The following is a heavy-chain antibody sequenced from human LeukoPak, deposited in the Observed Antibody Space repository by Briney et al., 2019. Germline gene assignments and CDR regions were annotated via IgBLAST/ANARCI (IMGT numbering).Heavy chain of an antibody. J-gene: IGHJ6*02. CDR3: ARVISFANPKRPYYYGMDV. CDR1: GGSISSYY. Sequence: SETLSLTCTVSGGSISSYYWGWIRQPAGKGLEWIGRIYTSGSTNYNPSLKSRVTMSVDTSKNQFSLKLSSVTAADTAVYYCARVISFANPKRPYYYGMDVWGQGTTVTVSS. D-gene: IGHD3-10*01. V-gene: IGHV4-4*07. CDR2: IYTSGST.